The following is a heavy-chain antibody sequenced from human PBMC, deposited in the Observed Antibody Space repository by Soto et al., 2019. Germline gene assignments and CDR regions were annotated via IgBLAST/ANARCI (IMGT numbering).Heavy chain of an antibody. V-gene: IGHV1-24*01. D-gene: IGHD3-22*01. CDR1: GYTLTELS. J-gene: IGHJ4*02. CDR3: ATELAYYDSSGSFGY. Sequence: ASVKVSCKVSGYTLTELSMHWVRQAPGKGLEWMGGFDPEDGETIYAQKFQGRVTMTEDTSTDTAYMELSSLRSEDAAVYYCATELAYYDSSGSFGYWGQGTLVTVSS. CDR2: FDPEDGET.